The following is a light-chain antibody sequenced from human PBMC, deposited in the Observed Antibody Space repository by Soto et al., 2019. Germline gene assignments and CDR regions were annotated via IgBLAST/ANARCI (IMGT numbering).Light chain of an antibody. CDR1: SSKIGADYD. V-gene: IGLV1-40*01. CDR3: QSYDNSLSALYV. CDR2: GNN. J-gene: IGLJ1*01. Sequence: QLVLTQPPSVSGAPGQTVTISCTGSSSKIGADYDVHWYQQLPGTAPKLFIYGNNNRPSGVPDRFSGSKSGTSASLAITELQAEDEADYYCQSYDNSLSALYVFGTGTKLTVL.